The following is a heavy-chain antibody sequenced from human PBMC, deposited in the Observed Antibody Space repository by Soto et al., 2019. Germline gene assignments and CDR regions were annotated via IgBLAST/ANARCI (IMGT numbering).Heavy chain of an antibody. CDR3: AKDGPDDSSGYFSFEY. CDR2: IKQDGSEK. D-gene: IGHD3-22*01. V-gene: IGHV3-7*03. J-gene: IGHJ4*02. CDR1: GFTFSNYW. Sequence: GSLRLSCAASGFTFSNYWMNWVRQAPGKGLEWVANIKQDGSEKNYVDSVKGRFTISRDNAKNSLYLQMNSLSADDTAVFYCAKDGPDDSSGYFSFEYWGQGTLVTVSS.